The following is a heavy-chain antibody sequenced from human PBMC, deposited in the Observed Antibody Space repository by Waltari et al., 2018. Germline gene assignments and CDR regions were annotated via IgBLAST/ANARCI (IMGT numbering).Heavy chain of an antibody. V-gene: IGHV4-34*01. D-gene: IGHD3-3*01. J-gene: IGHJ3*02. CDR1: GGSFSGYY. Sequence: QVQLQQWGAGLLKPSETLSLTCAVYGGSFSGYYWSWIRRAPGKGLEWIGEINHSGSTNYNPSLKSRVTISVDTSKNQFSLKLSSVTAADTAVYYCASLQFLEWPTPDAFDIWGQGTMVTVSS. CDR3: ASLQFLEWPTPDAFDI. CDR2: INHSGST.